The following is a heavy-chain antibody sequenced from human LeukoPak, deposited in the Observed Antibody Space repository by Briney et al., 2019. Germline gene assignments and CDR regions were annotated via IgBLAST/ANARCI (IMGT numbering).Heavy chain of an antibody. CDR3: ARVLDIVVVPAAISGAFDI. CDR2: INSDGSST. V-gene: IGHV3-74*01. D-gene: IGHD2-2*01. J-gene: IGHJ3*02. Sequence: GGSLRLSCAASGGTFSSYWMRWVRQAPGKGLEWVSRINSDGSSTNYADTVKGRFTISRDNAKNTLYLQMNSLRAEDTAVYYCARVLDIVVVPAAISGAFDIWGQGTMVTVSS. CDR1: GGTFSSYW.